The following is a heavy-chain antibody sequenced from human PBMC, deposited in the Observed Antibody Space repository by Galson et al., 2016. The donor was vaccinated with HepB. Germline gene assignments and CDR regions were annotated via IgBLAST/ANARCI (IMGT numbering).Heavy chain of an antibody. CDR1: GGSFSSFS. V-gene: IGHV1-69*13. D-gene: IGHD3-9*01. CDR3: AKGYNILTGLIDY. Sequence: SVKVSCKASGGSFSSFSLSWVRQAPGQGLDWMGNITPMLPTTNYAQKFQGRVTITADEATKTVYMELSSLRSDDTAVYYCAKGYNILTGLIDYWGRGTLVTVSS. J-gene: IGHJ4*02. CDR2: ITPMLPTT.